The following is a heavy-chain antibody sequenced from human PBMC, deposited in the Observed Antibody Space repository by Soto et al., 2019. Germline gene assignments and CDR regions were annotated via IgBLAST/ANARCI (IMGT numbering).Heavy chain of an antibody. CDR1: GFTFDNYA. V-gene: IGHV3-23*01. J-gene: IGHJ4*02. CDR3: ARSLDVFLWLGELLSLGFDS. CDR2: ISATGGST. Sequence: EVQLMESGGGLVQPGGSLRLSCAASGFTFDNYAMNLVRQAPGKGLEWVSGISATGGSTYYAASVRGRFGISRDNSKNTLDLQMNSLRAEDTAVYYCARSLDVFLWLGELLSLGFDSWGQGTLVTASS. D-gene: IGHD3-10*01.